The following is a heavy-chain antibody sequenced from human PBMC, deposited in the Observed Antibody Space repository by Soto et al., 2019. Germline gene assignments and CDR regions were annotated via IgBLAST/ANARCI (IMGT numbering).Heavy chain of an antibody. J-gene: IGHJ6*02. CDR3: ARGRIVVVPAATAYYYYGMDV. CDR1: GYTFTSYA. Sequence: GASVKVSCKASGYTFTSYAMHWVRQAPGQRLEWMGWINAGNGNTKYSQRFQGRVTITRDTSASTAYMELSSLRSEDTAVYYCARGRIVVVPAATAYYYYGMDVWGQGTMVTVSS. CDR2: INAGNGNT. D-gene: IGHD2-2*01. V-gene: IGHV1-3*01.